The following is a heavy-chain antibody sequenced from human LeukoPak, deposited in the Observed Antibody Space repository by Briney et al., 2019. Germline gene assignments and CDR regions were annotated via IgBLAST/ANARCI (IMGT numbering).Heavy chain of an antibody. V-gene: IGHV3-23*01. CDR2: ISTSGIST. J-gene: IGHJ4*02. CDR1: GFTFSSYA. CDR3: AKARCGGVTCFPDY. Sequence: PGGSLRLSCAASGFTFSSYAMSWVRQAPGKGLEWVSSISTSGISTYYPDSVKGRFTIYRDNSKNTLYLQMNSLRVEDTAVYYCAKARCGGVTCFPDYWGQGTLVTVSS. D-gene: IGHD2-21*01.